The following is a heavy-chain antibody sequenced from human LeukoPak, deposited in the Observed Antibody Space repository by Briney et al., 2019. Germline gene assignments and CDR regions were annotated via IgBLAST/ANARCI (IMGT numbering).Heavy chain of an antibody. V-gene: IGHV4-30-2*01. D-gene: IGHD3-22*01. CDR1: GGSISSGGYS. J-gene: IGHJ4*02. CDR2: IYHSGST. Sequence: SETLSLTCAVSGGSISSGGYSWSWIRQPPGKGLEWIGYIYHSGSTYYNPSLKSRVTKSVDRSKNQFSLKLSSVTAADTAVYYCARGISGDSSYWGQGTLVTVSS. CDR3: ARGISGDSSY.